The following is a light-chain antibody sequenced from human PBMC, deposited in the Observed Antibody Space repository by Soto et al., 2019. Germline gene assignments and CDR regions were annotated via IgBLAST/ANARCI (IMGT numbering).Light chain of an antibody. CDR1: QSLLHSNGYNY. CDR2: LGY. V-gene: IGKV2-28*01. Sequence: DIVMTQSPLSLPVTPGEPASISCRSSQSLLHSNGYNYWDWYLQKPGQSPQLLIYLGYNRASGAPDRFSGSGSGTDFTLKISRVEAEDVGVYYCMQALQAPITFGQGTRLEIK. CDR3: MQALQAPIT. J-gene: IGKJ5*01.